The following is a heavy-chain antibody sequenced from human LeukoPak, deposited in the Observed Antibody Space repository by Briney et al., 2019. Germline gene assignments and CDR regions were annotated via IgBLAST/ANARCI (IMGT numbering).Heavy chain of an antibody. V-gene: IGHV3-7*05. J-gene: IGHJ4*02. CDR1: GLTFSSYW. CDR3: AKDSIAVAGSFHYFDY. D-gene: IGHD6-19*01. Sequence: GGSLRLSCAASGLTFSSYWMSWVRQAPGRGLEWVANIRGDGSDKYYMDSVKGRFTISRDNAKNSLYLQMNSLRAEDTAVYYCAKDSIAVAGSFHYFDYWGQGTLVTVSS. CDR2: IRGDGSDK.